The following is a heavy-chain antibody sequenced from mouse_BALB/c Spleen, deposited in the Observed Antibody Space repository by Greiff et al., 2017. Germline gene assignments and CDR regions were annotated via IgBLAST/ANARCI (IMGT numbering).Heavy chain of an antibody. D-gene: IGHD1-1*01. J-gene: IGHJ3*01. Sequence: VQLQQPGAELVKPGASVKLSCKASGYTFTSYWMHWVKQRPGQGLEWIGEINPSNGRTNYNEKFKSKATLTVDKSSSTAYMQLSSLTSEDSAVYYCARGSSFDWGQGTLVTVSA. CDR2: INPSNGRT. V-gene: IGHV1S81*02. CDR3: ARGSSFD. CDR1: GYTFTSYW.